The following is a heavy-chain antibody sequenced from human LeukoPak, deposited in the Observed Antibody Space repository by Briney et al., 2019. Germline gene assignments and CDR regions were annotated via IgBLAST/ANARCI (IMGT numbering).Heavy chain of an antibody. V-gene: IGHV4-59*01. J-gene: IGHJ4*02. CDR1: GGSIETYC. CDR2: ITDSGSS. Sequence: SETLSLTCTVSGGSIETYCWSWIRQPPGKALEWIGYITDSGSSNYNPSLRSRVTISVDTSKNQFSLKLTSVTAADTALYYCARAGFFSNGWYWEFDNWGQGILVTVSS. D-gene: IGHD6-19*01. CDR3: ARAGFFSNGWYWEFDN.